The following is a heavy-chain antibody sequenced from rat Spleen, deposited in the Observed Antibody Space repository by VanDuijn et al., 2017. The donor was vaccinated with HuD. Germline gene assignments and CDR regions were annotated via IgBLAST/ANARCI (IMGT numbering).Heavy chain of an antibody. D-gene: IGHD1-11*01. J-gene: IGHJ2*01. CDR1: GFTFNNYW. V-gene: IGHV5-31*01. CDR3: ARHNGGPYY. Sequence: EVQLVESGGGLVQPGRSLKLSCVASGFTFNNYWMTWIRQAPGKGLEWVASITNAAGKVYYPDSVKGRFTISRDTAQNTLYLQMNSLRSEDTATYYCARHNGGPYYWGQGVMVTVSS. CDR2: ITNAAGKV.